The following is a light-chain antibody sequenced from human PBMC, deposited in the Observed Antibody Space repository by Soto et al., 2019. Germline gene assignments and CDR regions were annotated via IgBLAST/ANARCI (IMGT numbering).Light chain of an antibody. CDR3: QQYKTWPPL. Sequence: EGVMTQSPATLSLSPGERATLSCRASQSVSSFLAWYHQIPGQAPRLLIYGASTRATGVPARFSGSGSGTEFTLTISSLQSEDFGLYYCQQYKTWPPLFGPGPKVHIK. CDR2: GAS. V-gene: IGKV3D-15*01. J-gene: IGKJ3*01. CDR1: QSVSSF.